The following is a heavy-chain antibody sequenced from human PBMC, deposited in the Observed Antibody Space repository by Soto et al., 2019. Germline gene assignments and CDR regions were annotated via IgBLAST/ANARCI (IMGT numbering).Heavy chain of an antibody. CDR3: ASDPRYGSGSWDYYYGMGV. Sequence: LSLSWAASGFTFNNFSMNLVRQAPRKGLERDSSITSSRGYIYYADSVKGRFTLSRDKADNSLYLQMNSLRAEDTAVYSCASDPRYGSGSWDYYYGMGVWRQGPTVTVSS. D-gene: IGHD3-10*01. CDR1: GFTFNNFS. CDR2: ITSSRGYI. V-gene: IGHV3-21*01. J-gene: IGHJ6*02.